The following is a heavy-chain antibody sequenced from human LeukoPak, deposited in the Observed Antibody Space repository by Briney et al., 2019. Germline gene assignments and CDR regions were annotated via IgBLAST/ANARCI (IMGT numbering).Heavy chain of an antibody. D-gene: IGHD3-10*01. Sequence: GGSLRLSCAASGFTFDDYGMSWVRQAPGKGLEWVSGINWNGGSTGYADSVKGRFTISRDNAKNSLYLQMNSLRAEDTALYYCAKGVWFGEGSYFDYWGQGTLVTVSS. J-gene: IGHJ4*02. CDR1: GFTFDDYG. CDR2: INWNGGST. V-gene: IGHV3-20*04. CDR3: AKGVWFGEGSYFDY.